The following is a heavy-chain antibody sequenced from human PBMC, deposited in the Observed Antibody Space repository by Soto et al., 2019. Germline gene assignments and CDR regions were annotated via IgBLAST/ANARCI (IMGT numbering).Heavy chain of an antibody. D-gene: IGHD3-10*01. CDR2: ITSRGSTI. V-gene: IGHV3-48*02. Sequence: GSLRLSCAASGFTFSSYGMHWVRQAPGKGLEWVSYITSRGSTIYYADSVKGRFTISRDNAKNSLYLQMNSLRDEDTAVYYRARRTRFGESLYGMDVWGQGTTVTVSS. J-gene: IGHJ6*02. CDR3: ARRTRFGESLYGMDV. CDR1: GFTFSSYG.